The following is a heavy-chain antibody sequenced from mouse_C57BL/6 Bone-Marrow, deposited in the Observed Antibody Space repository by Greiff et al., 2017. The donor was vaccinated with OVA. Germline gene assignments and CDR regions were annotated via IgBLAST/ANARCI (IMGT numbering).Heavy chain of an antibody. CDR3: ARHPPYSNYAMDY. V-gene: IGHV5-2*01. D-gene: IGHD2-5*01. CDR1: EYEFPSHD. Sequence: VQLKESGGGLVQPGESLKLSCESNEYEFPSHDMSWVRKTPEKRLELVAAINSDGGSTYYPDNMERRFIISRDNTKKTLYLQMGSPRSEDTALYYCARHPPYSNYAMDYWGQGTSVTVSS. CDR2: INSDGGST. J-gene: IGHJ4*01.